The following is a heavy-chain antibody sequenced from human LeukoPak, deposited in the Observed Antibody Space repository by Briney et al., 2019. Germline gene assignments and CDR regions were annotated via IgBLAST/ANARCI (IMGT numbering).Heavy chain of an antibody. J-gene: IGHJ4*02. CDR1: SVSISSNYW. CDR3: ARTGRNSGYGPFDY. V-gene: IGHV4-4*02. D-gene: IGHD5-12*01. CDR2: IFHRGST. Sequence: PSGTLSLTCAVSSVSISSNYWWNWVRQPPGKGLEWIGEIFHRGSTNYNSSLKSRVTILVDKSKNQFSLTLNSVTAADTAVYYCARTGRNSGYGPFDYWGQGTLVTVSS.